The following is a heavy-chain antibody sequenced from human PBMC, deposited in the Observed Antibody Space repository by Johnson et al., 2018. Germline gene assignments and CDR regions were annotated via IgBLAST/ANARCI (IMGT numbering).Heavy chain of an antibody. J-gene: IGHJ4*02. V-gene: IGHV3-23*04. Sequence: VQLVESGGGLVQPGGSLRLSCAVSGFTFSSHAMSWVRQASGKGLEWVSTIGATGDHTFYVDSVKGRFTISRDNSKNALYLQMNSLRTEDTAVYYCARLLVTGSYSRYFDSWGQGALVTVSS. D-gene: IGHD1-26*01. CDR1: GFTFSSHA. CDR3: ARLLVTGSYSRYFDS. CDR2: IGATGDHT.